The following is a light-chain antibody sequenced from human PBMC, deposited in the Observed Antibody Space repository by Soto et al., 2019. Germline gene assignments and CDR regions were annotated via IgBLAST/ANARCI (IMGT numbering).Light chain of an antibody. CDR2: DVS. J-gene: IGLJ3*02. CDR3: CSYAGSYTWV. V-gene: IGLV2-11*01. CDR1: SSDVGGYNY. Sequence: QSALTQPCSVSGSPGQSVTISCTGTSSDVGGYNYVSWYQQHPGKAPKVMIYDVSKRPSGVPDRFSGSKSGNTASLTISGIQAEDEADYYCCSYAGSYTWVFGGGTKLTVL.